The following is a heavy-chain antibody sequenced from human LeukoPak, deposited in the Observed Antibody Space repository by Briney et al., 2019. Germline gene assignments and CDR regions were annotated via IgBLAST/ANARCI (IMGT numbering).Heavy chain of an antibody. CDR1: GLTFGSYT. CDR2: ITATGSRT. Sequence: PGGSLRLSCAASGLTFGSYTMSWVRQAPGKGLEWVSGITATGSRTYYADSVKGRFSISRDNSKNTLYLQMNSLRAEDTAVYYCAKERIGFHRPSDYWGQGTLVTVSS. CDR3: AKERIGFHRPSDY. V-gene: IGHV3-23*01. D-gene: IGHD2-15*01. J-gene: IGHJ4*02.